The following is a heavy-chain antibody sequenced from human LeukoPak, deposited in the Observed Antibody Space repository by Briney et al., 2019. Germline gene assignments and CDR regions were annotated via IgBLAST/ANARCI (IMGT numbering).Heavy chain of an antibody. D-gene: IGHD3-22*01. V-gene: IGHV3-30-3*01. J-gene: IGHJ4*02. Sequence: GGSLRLSCAASGFTFSSYAMHWVRQAPGKGLEWVAVISYDGSNKYYADSVKGRFTISRDNSKNTLYLQMNSLRAEDTAVYYCAREAGYYYDSSGYYPSYFDYWGQGTLVTVSS. CDR2: ISYDGSNK. CDR1: GFTFSSYA. CDR3: AREAGYYYDSSGYYPSYFDY.